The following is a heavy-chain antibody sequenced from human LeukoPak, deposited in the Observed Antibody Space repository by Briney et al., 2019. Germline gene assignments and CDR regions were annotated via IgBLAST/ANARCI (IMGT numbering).Heavy chain of an antibody. V-gene: IGHV3-23*01. Sequence: PGGSLRLSCAASGFTFSSYAMSWVRQAPGKGLEWVSAISGSGGSTYYADSVKGRFTISRDNSKNTLYLQMNSLRAEDTAVYYCEGGLAADGGYFDYWGQGTLVTVSS. D-gene: IGHD6-13*01. CDR3: EGGLAADGGYFDY. CDR2: ISGSGGST. J-gene: IGHJ4*02. CDR1: GFTFSSYA.